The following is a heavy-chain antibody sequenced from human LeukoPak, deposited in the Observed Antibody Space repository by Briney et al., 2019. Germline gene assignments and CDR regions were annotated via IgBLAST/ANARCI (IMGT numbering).Heavy chain of an antibody. D-gene: IGHD4-23*01. CDR1: GFTFSNYG. CDR2: IPYDGSNK. Sequence: PGGSLRLSCAASGFTFSNYGMAWVRQAPGKGLEWVAVIPYDGSNKYYADSVKGRFTISRDNSKNMLYLQMNSLRAEDTAVYYCARLAVTTVVTPGYWGQGTLVTVSS. V-gene: IGHV3-30*03. J-gene: IGHJ4*02. CDR3: ARLAVTTVVTPGY.